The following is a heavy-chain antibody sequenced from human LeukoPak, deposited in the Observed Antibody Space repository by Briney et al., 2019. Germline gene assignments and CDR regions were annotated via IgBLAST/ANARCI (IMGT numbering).Heavy chain of an antibody. J-gene: IGHJ4*02. Sequence: GGSLRLSCAASGFTFSSHGMHWVRQAPGKGLEWVAFIRYDGTREYYADSMKGRFNISRDNFKNTLYLKMNSLRAEDTAVYYCAKDNYYGDYEVTSIFGVDWGQGTLVTVSS. CDR3: AKDNYYGDYEVTSIFGVD. D-gene: IGHD4-17*01. CDR2: IRYDGTRE. CDR1: GFTFSSHG. V-gene: IGHV3-30*02.